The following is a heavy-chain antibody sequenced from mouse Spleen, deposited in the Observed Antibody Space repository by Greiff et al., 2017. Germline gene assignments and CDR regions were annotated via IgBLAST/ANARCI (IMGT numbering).Heavy chain of an antibody. Sequence: EVHLVESGPGLVKPSQSLSLTCSVTGYSITSGYYWNWIRQFPGNKLEWMGYISYDGSNNYNPSLKNRISITRDTSKNQFFLKLNSVTTEDTATYYCARPYCNYGYYAMDYWSQGTSVTVSS. V-gene: IGHV3-6*01. CDR1: GYSITSGYY. CDR2: ISYDGSN. CDR3: ARPYCNYGYYAMDY. D-gene: IGHD2-1*01. J-gene: IGHJ4*01.